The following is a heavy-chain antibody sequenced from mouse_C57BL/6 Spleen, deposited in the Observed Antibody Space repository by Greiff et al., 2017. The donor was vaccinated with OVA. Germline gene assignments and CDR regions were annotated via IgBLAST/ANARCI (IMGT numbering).Heavy chain of an antibody. Sequence: EVQVVESGGGLVKPGGSLKLSCAASGFTFSSYAMSWVRQTPEKRLEWVATISDGGSYTYYPDNVKGRFTISRDNAKNNLYLQMSHLKSEDTAMYYCARDYYDSRWGYFDVWGTGTTVTVSS. CDR2: ISDGGSYT. D-gene: IGHD1-1*01. CDR3: ARDYYDSRWGYFDV. J-gene: IGHJ1*03. CDR1: GFTFSSYA. V-gene: IGHV5-4*01.